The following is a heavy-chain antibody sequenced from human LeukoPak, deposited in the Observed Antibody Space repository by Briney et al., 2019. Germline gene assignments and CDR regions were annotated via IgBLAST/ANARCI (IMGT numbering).Heavy chain of an antibody. CDR2: IYYSGST. V-gene: IGHV4-59*01. Sequence: PSETLSLTCTVSGGSISSYYWSWIRQPPGKGLEWIGYIYYSGSTNYNPSLKSRVTISVGTSKNQFSLKLSSVTAADTAVYYCARLYYDSSGYYYYYYYMDVWGKGTTVTISS. J-gene: IGHJ6*03. D-gene: IGHD3-22*01. CDR3: ARLYYDSSGYYYYYYYMDV. CDR1: GGSISSYY.